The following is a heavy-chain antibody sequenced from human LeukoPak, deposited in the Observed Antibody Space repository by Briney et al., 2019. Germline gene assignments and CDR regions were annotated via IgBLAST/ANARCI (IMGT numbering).Heavy chain of an antibody. CDR3: GRRELSTLDY. CDR1: GFTVSSKY. V-gene: IGHV3-53*01. J-gene: IGHJ4*02. Sequence: PGGSLTLSCPSSGFTVSSKYMTWACQAPGKGLEWVSVMYSGGSTYYADSVKGRFTISRDNSKNPLYLQMNSLKVEDTAVYYCGRRELSTLDYCHQGTLVTVSS. CDR2: MYSGGST. D-gene: IGHD3-16*02.